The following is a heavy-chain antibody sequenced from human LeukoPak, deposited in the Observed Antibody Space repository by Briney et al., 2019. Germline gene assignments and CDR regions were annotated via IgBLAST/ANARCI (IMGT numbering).Heavy chain of an antibody. J-gene: IGHJ4*02. Sequence: SSETLSLTCTVSGGSISSYYWSWIRQPPGKGLEWIGYIYYSGSTNHNPSLKSRVTISVDTSKNQFSLKLSSVTAADTAVYYCARTDSSGYPLFDYWGQGTLVTVSS. D-gene: IGHD3-22*01. V-gene: IGHV4-59*01. CDR2: IYYSGST. CDR3: ARTDSSGYPLFDY. CDR1: GGSISSYY.